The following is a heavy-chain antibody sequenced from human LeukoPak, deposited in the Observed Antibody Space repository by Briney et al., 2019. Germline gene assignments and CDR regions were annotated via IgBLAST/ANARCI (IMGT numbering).Heavy chain of an antibody. J-gene: IGHJ4*02. CDR3: AKANWGSGY. D-gene: IGHD7-27*01. CDR1: GFTFSTYG. CDR2: ISSDGGST. V-gene: IGHV3-64*04. Sequence: GGSLRLSCSASGFTFSTYGMHWVRQAPRKGLEYVSSISSDGGSTYYADSVKGRFTTSRDNSKNTLDLQMNSLRAEDTAVYYCAKANWGSGYWGQGTLVTVSS.